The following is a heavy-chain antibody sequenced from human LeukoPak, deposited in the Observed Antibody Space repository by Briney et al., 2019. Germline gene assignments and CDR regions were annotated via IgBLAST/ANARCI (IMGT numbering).Heavy chain of an antibody. CDR1: GGTFSSYA. V-gene: IGHV1-69*13. CDR3: ARYYYGSGTDYYYYYMDV. D-gene: IGHD3-10*01. CDR2: IIPIFGTA. Sequence: ASVKVSCKASGGTFSSYAISWVRQAPGQGLEWMGGIIPIFGTANYAQKFQGRVTITADESTSTAYMELSSLRSEDTAVYYCARYYYGSGTDYYYYYMDVWGKGTTVTISS. J-gene: IGHJ6*03.